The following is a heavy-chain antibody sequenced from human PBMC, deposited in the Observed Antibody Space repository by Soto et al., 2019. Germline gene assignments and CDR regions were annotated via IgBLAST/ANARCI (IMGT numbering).Heavy chain of an antibody. CDR3: AKSPRGEMATD. V-gene: IGHV1-18*01. D-gene: IGHD5-12*01. J-gene: IGHJ4*02. CDR2: INTYHGMT. Sequence: QVQLVQSGGEVKKPGASVTVSCKASGYTFINYHITWVRQAPGQGLEWMAWINTYHGMTDYAQRFAARVTMTRDTSTTTPSMELRNQGSDDSAVYFCAKSPRGEMATDWGQGTLVTASS. CDR1: GYTFINYH.